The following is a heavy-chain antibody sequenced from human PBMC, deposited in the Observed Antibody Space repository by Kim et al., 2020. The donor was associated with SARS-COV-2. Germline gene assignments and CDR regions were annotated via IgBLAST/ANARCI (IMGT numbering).Heavy chain of an antibody. D-gene: IGHD1-26*01. J-gene: IGHJ5*02. Sequence: CLKSLVTISVDTSKTQFSLKLSSVTAADTAVYYCARHPTNIVGAPNWFDPWGQGTLVTVSS. V-gene: IGHV4-39*01. CDR3: ARHPTNIVGAPNWFDP.